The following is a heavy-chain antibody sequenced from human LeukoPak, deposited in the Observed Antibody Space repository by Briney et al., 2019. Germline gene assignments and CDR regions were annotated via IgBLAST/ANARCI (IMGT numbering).Heavy chain of an antibody. V-gene: IGHV1-69*13. CDR2: IIPIYGAA. Sequence: ASVKVSCKASGGTFSSYGVSWVRQAPGQGLEWMGGIIPIYGAANYAQKFQGRVTITADESTGAAYMELSSLRSEDTAVYYCARERLQYSSGWKHYFDYWGQGTLVTVSS. CDR1: GGTFSSYG. D-gene: IGHD6-19*01. CDR3: ARERLQYSSGWKHYFDY. J-gene: IGHJ4*02.